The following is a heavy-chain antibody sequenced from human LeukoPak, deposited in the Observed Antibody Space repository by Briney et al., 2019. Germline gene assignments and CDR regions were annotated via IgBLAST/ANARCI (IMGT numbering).Heavy chain of an antibody. J-gene: IGHJ3*02. D-gene: IGHD4-23*01. V-gene: IGHV3-74*01. CDR1: GFTFSSYW. Sequence: GGSLRLSCVASGFTFSSYWMHWVRQDPRKGLVWVSRINGDGRNINYADSVRGRFTISRDNAKNTLYLQMNTLRVEDTAVYYCASVGGPGAFDIWGQGTMVTVSS. CDR3: ASVGGPGAFDI. CDR2: INGDGRNI.